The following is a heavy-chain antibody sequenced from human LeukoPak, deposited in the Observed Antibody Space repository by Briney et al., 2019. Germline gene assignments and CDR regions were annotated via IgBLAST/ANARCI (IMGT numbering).Heavy chain of an antibody. D-gene: IGHD6-13*01. Sequence: GESLKISCKGSGYSFTSYWISWVRQMPGKGLEWMGIIYPDDSDTRYSPSFEGQVTISADKSTNTAYLQWSSLKASDTAMYYCARDGSNWLDYWGQGTQVTVSS. CDR1: GYSFTSYW. CDR3: ARDGSNWLDY. V-gene: IGHV5-51*01. J-gene: IGHJ4*02. CDR2: IYPDDSDT.